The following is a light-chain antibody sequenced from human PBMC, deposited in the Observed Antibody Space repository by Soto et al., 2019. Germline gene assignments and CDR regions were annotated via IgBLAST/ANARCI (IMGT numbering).Light chain of an antibody. J-gene: IGKJ2*01. Sequence: DIVMTQSPLSLPVTPGEPASISCSSSHSLLHSNGYNYLDWYLQKPGQSPQLLISLGSNRASGVPDRFRGSGSGTDFTLNINRVEAEDVGVYYCMQSLQTPYTFGQGTKLEIK. CDR2: LGS. V-gene: IGKV2-28*01. CDR1: HSLLHSNGYNY. CDR3: MQSLQTPYT.